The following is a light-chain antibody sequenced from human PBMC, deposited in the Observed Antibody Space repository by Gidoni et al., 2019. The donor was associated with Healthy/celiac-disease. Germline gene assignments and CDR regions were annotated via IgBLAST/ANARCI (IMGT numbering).Light chain of an antibody. J-gene: IGKJ2*01. CDR2: GAS. CDR3: QQYGSSPYT. V-gene: IGKV3-20*01. Sequence: EMLLTKSPGTLSLSPGARATLSCRASQSVSSSYLAWYQQKPGQAPRLLIYGASSRATGIPDRFSGSGSGTDFTLTISRLEPEDFAVYYCQQYGSSPYTFDQGTKLEIK. CDR1: QSVSSSY.